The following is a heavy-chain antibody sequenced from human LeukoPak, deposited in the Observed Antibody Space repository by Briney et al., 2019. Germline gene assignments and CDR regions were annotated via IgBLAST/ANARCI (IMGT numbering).Heavy chain of an antibody. V-gene: IGHV1-2*02. J-gene: IGHJ6*02. CDR3: ASTDTAMDSYYYYGMDV. CDR1: GYTFTGYY. Sequence: GASVKVSCKASGYTFTGYYMHWVRQAPGQGLEWMGWINPNSGGTNYAQKFQGRVTMTRDTSISTAYMELSRLRSGDTAVYYCASTDTAMDSYYYYGMDVWGQGTTVTVSS. D-gene: IGHD5-18*01. CDR2: INPNSGGT.